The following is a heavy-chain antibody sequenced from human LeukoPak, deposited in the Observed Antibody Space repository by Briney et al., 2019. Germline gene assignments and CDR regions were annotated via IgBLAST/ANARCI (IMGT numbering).Heavy chain of an antibody. CDR1: GYRFTTYW. CDR2: IYPGDSDT. Sequence: GESLKISCKGSGYRFTTYWIGWVRRMPGRGLECMGIIYPGDSDTRYSPSFQGQVTISADKSISTAYLQWSSLKASDTAMYYCARQGQDGSGWFDYWGQGTLVTVSS. D-gene: IGHD6-19*01. CDR3: ARQGQDGSGWFDY. V-gene: IGHV5-51*01. J-gene: IGHJ4*02.